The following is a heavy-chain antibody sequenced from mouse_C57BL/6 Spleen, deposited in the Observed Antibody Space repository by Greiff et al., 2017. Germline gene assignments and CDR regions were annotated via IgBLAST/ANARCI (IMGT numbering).Heavy chain of an antibody. D-gene: IGHD4-1*01. CDR3: ARKKTGTEAFDY. Sequence: EVQGVESGGGLVKPGGSLKLSCAASGFTFSSYAMSWVRQTPEKRLEWVATISDGGSYTYYPDNVKGRFTISRDNAKNNQYLQMSHLKSEDTAMYYCARKKTGTEAFDYWGKGTTLTVSS. J-gene: IGHJ2*01. CDR1: GFTFSSYA. V-gene: IGHV5-4*01. CDR2: ISDGGSYT.